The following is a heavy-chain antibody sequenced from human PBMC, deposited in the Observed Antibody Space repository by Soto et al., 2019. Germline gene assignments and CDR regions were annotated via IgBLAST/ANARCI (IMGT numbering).Heavy chain of an antibody. V-gene: IGHV1-46*01. CDR2: INPSGDST. CDR1: GYTFTSYY. Sequence: ASVKVSCKASGYTFTSYYMHWVRQAPGQGLEWMGIINPSGDSTNYAQKFQGRVTMTRDTSTSTVYMELSRLRSEDTAVDYCSRQLPGRYNCFDPWGQGTLVTVSS. D-gene: IGHD1-1*01. CDR3: SRQLPGRYNCFDP. J-gene: IGHJ5*02.